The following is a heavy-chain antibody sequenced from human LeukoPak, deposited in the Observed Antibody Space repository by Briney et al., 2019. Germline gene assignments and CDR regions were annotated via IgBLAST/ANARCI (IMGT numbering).Heavy chain of an antibody. CDR2: ISYDGSKK. Sequence: GGSLRLSCAASGFTFSSYAMHWVRQAPGKGLEWVAVISYDGSKKYYADSVKGRFTISRDNSKNTLYLQMNSLRAEDTAVYYCARDSGGYYDSSGYYYLSYFDYWGQGTLVTVSS. D-gene: IGHD3-22*01. CDR1: GFTFSSYA. J-gene: IGHJ4*02. CDR3: ARDSGGYYDSSGYYYLSYFDY. V-gene: IGHV3-30-3*01.